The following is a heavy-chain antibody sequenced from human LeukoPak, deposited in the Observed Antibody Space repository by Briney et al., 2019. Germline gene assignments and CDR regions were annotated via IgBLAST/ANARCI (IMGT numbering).Heavy chain of an antibody. CDR1: GGSISSSSYY. CDR2: IYYSGST. D-gene: IGHD2/OR15-2a*01. Sequence: SETLSLTCTVSGGSISSSSYYWGWIRQPPGKGLEWIGSIYYSGSTYYNPSLKSRVTISVDTSKNQFSLKLSSVTAADTAVYYCARRGSILAYYFDYWGQGTLSPSPQ. V-gene: IGHV4-39*01. CDR3: ARRGSILAYYFDY. J-gene: IGHJ4*02.